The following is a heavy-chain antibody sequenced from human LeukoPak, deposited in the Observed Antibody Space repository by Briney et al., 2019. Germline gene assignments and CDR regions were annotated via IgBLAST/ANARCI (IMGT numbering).Heavy chain of an antibody. CDR3: ARVDCSSTSCYTTTDY. V-gene: IGHV1-18*01. CDR2: ISAYNGNT. CDR1: GYTFTSYG. J-gene: IGHJ4*02. D-gene: IGHD2-2*02. Sequence: GASVKVSCKASGYTFTSYGISWVRQAPGHGLEWMGWISAYNGNTNYAQKLQGRVTMTTDTSTSTAYMELRSLRSDDTAVYYCARVDCSSTSCYTTTDYWGQGTLVTVSS.